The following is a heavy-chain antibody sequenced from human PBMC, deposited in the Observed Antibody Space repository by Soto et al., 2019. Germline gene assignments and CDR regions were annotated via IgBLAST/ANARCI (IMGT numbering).Heavy chain of an antibody. CDR1: GFSLRDYY. CDR2: INPGGDVI. CDR3: TRDPRIADF. Sequence: QVRLVESGGGLVKPEGALRLSCAASGFSLRDYYLTWIGQAPGKGLELLSYINPGGDVIKYVDSVEGRFTISRDNAKNSLYLHLNNLRAEDTAVYYCTRDPRIADFWGQGTLVTVSS. J-gene: IGHJ4*02. D-gene: IGHD2-21*01. V-gene: IGHV3-11*01.